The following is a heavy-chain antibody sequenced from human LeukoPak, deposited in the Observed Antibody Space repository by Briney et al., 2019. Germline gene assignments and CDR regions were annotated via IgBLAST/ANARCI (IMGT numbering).Heavy chain of an antibody. D-gene: IGHD6-19*01. CDR1: GGTLTSYA. CDR2: IIPILGVT. V-gene: IGHV1-69*04. Sequence: ASVKVSCKASGGTLTSYAINWVRQAPGRGLEWMGRIIPILGVTNYARNFKGRVTITADKSTTPAYLKLNSLTSEDTAVYYCARGINGWSTLVYWGQGALVTVSS. J-gene: IGHJ4*02. CDR3: ARGINGWSTLVY.